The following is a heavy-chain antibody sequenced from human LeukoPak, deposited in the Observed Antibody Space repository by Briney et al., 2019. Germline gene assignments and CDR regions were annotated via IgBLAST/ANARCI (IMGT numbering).Heavy chain of an antibody. CDR3: ARQYNYGDYGDDAFDI. CDR2: IHPGGTI. CDR1: GDSISSNHW. V-gene: IGHV4-4*02. J-gene: IGHJ3*02. D-gene: IGHD4-17*01. Sequence: PSETLSLTCAVSGDSISSNHWWTWVRQSPGKGLEWIAEIHPGGTINYNPSLKSRVTISIDKSKNQFSLRLTSVTAADTAVYYCARQYNYGDYGDDAFDIWGQGTMVTVSS.